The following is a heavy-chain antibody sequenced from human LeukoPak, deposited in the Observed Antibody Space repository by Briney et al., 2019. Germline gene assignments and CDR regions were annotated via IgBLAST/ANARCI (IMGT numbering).Heavy chain of an antibody. Sequence: GGSLRLSCAASGFTFSSYWMSWVRQAPGKGLEWVANIKQDGSEKYYVDSVKGRFTISRDNAKNSLYLQMNSLRAEDTAVYYCARDSFSSPNWFDPWGQGTMVTVSS. CDR3: ARDSFSSPNWFDP. V-gene: IGHV3-7*01. D-gene: IGHD3-10*01. J-gene: IGHJ3*01. CDR2: IKQDGSEK. CDR1: GFTFSSYW.